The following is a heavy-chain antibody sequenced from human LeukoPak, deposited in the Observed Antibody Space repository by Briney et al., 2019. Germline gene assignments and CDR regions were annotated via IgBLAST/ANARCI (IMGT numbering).Heavy chain of an antibody. J-gene: IGHJ5*02. CDR3: ARAERMSGYCSGGSCYSIFDP. V-gene: IGHV1-2*02. D-gene: IGHD2-15*01. CDR1: GYTFTGYY. CDR2: INPNSGGT. Sequence: ASVKVSCKASGYTFTGYYMHWVRQAPGQGLEWMGWINPNSGGTNYAQKFQGRVTITADKSTSTAYMELSSLRSEDTAVYYCARAERMSGYCSGGSCYSIFDPWGQGTLVTVSS.